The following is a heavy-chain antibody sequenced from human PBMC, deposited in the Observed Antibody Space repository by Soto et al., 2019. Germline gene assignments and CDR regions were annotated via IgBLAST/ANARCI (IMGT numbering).Heavy chain of an antibody. Sequence: EVQVVDSGGGLVQPGGSLRLSCAVSGLTFSRHWMSWVRQAPGKGLEWVATIKEDGSEKYYVDSVKGRFTISRDNAKNSLYLQMNGLRAEDSAVYYCARERHSYPGGGQGTLVTVSS. CDR3: ARERHSYPG. J-gene: IGHJ4*02. D-gene: IGHD3-16*02. CDR1: GLTFSRHW. V-gene: IGHV3-7*01. CDR2: IKEDGSEK.